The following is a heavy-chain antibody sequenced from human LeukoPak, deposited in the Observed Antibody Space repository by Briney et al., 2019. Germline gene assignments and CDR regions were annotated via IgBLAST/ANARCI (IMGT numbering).Heavy chain of an antibody. CDR1: GYTFTSYD. J-gene: IGHJ4*02. V-gene: IGHV1-8*01. CDR2: MNPNSGNT. Sequence: GASVKVSCKASGYTFTSYDINWVRQATGQGLEWMGWMNPNSGNTGYAQKFQGRVTMTRDTSISTAYLELTRLRAADTAVFYCALIVGGTVDVYWGQGTLVTVSS. CDR3: ALIVGGTVDVY. D-gene: IGHD1-26*01.